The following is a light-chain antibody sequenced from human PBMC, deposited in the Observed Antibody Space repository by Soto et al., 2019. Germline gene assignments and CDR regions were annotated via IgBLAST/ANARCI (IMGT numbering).Light chain of an antibody. CDR3: LQRSNSWT. J-gene: IGKJ1*01. Sequence: EIVLTQSPATLSLSPGERATLSCRASQSVSRYFAWYQQKPGQAPRLLIYDASNRATGIPARFSGSGSGTAFTLTISSIEPEDIAVYYCLQRSNSWTFGQGTKVEIK. CDR2: DAS. V-gene: IGKV3-11*01. CDR1: QSVSRY.